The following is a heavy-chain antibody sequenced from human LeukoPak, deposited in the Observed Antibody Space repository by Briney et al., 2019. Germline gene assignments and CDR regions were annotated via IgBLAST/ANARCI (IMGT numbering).Heavy chain of an antibody. CDR2: IDHSGST. D-gene: IGHD6-6*01. Sequence: PSETLSLTCAVSGGSISSSNWWSWVRQPPGKGLEWIGEIDHSGSTNYYPSLKSRVTISVDASKNQFSLKLNSVTAADTAVFYCARGRREYSSSAMYQNYYYIDVWGKGTTVTVSS. V-gene: IGHV4-4*02. J-gene: IGHJ6*03. CDR1: GGSISSSNW. CDR3: ARGRREYSSSAMYQNYYYIDV.